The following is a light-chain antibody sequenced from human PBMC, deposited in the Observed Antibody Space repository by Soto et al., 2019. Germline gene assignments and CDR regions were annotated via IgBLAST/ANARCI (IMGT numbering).Light chain of an antibody. CDR3: QQYYRYPPA. CDR2: AAS. V-gene: IGKV1-8*01. Sequence: AIRMTQSPSSLSASTGDRVTITCRASQGISSYLAWYQQKPGKAPKLLIYAASTLQSGVPSRFSGSGSGTDFTLIISCLQSEDFATYYCQQYYRYPPAFGPGTKVDIK. J-gene: IGKJ3*01. CDR1: QGISSY.